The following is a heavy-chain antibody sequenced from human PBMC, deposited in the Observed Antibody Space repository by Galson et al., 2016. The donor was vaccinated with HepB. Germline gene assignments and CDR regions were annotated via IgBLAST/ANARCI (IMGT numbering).Heavy chain of an antibody. CDR3: ARGRTVSYSYEGTGYYRFDY. Sequence: SETLSLTCSVHGGPFSGYYWSWIRRPPGKGLEWIGEINHSGSAYYNPSLKSRVTILGDTSKNQFSLRLNSVTAADTAVYYCARGRTVSYSYEGTGYYRFDYWGQGALVTVSS. CDR2: INHSGSA. V-gene: IGHV4-34*01. D-gene: IGHD3-22*01. J-gene: IGHJ4*01. CDR1: GGPFSGYY.